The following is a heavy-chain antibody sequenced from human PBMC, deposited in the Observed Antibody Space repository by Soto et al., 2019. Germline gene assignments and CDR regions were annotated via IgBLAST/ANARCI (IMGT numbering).Heavy chain of an antibody. V-gene: IGHV1-18*01. D-gene: IGHD3-9*01. CDR1: GYTFTSYA. CDR3: ARDLSIFLFDY. CDR2: ISAYNGNT. Sequence: ASVKVSCKASGYTFTSYAMHWVRQAPGQGLEWMGWISAYNGNTKYAQKLQGRVTMTTDTSTSTAYMELRSLRSDDTAVYYCARDLSIFLFDYWGQGTLVTVSS. J-gene: IGHJ4*02.